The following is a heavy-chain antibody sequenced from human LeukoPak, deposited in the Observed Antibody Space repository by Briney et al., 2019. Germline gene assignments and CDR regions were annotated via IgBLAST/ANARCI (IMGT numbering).Heavy chain of an antibody. D-gene: IGHD3-22*01. Sequence: GASVKVSCKASGGTFSSYAISWVRQAPGRGLEWMGGIIPIFGTANYAQKFQGRVTITADESTSTAYMELSSLRSEDTAVYYCARGWYYYDSSGHPGGMDVWGQGTTVTVSS. V-gene: IGHV1-69*13. CDR1: GGTFSSYA. CDR2: IIPIFGTA. CDR3: ARGWYYYDSSGHPGGMDV. J-gene: IGHJ6*02.